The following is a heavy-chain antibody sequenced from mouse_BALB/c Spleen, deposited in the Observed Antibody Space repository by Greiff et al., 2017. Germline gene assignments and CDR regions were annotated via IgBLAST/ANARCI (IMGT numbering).Heavy chain of an antibody. D-gene: IGHD1-1*02. CDR3: ARSGGYSWFAY. CDR2: ISSGSSTI. Sequence: EVKVEESGGGLVQPGGSRKLSCAASGFTFSSFGMHWVRQAPEKGLEWVAYISSGSSTIYYADTVKGRFTISRDNPKNTLFLQMTSLRSEDTAMYYCARSGGYSWFAYWGQGTLVTVSA. V-gene: IGHV5-17*02. CDR1: GFTFSSFG. J-gene: IGHJ3*01.